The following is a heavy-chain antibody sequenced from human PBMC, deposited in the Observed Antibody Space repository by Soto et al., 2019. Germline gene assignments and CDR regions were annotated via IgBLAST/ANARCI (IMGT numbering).Heavy chain of an antibody. Sequence: EVQLLESGGGLVQPGGSLRLSCAAFGFTFSSYALTWVRQAPGKGLEWVSVIGASGSSTFHADSVKGRFTISRDNSKSTLYLQMNSLRPEDTAVYYCTRGPRASSGGTGAYWGKGTLVTVSS. CDR2: IGASGSST. D-gene: IGHD2-2*01. CDR1: GFTFSSYA. V-gene: IGHV3-23*01. CDR3: TRGPRASSGGTGAY. J-gene: IGHJ1*01.